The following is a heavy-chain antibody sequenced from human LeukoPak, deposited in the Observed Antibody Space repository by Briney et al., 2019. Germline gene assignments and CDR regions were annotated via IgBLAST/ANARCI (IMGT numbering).Heavy chain of an antibody. V-gene: IGHV3-23*01. J-gene: IGHJ4*02. D-gene: IGHD2-15*01. Sequence: GGSLRLSCAASGFTFSNYAMNWVRQAPGKGLEWVSAISGSGYSTYYADSVKGRFTLSRDNSKNTLYLQMNSLRAEDTAAYYCARMGGSNDYWGQGTLVTVSS. CDR2: ISGSGYST. CDR1: GFTFSNYA. CDR3: ARMGGSNDY.